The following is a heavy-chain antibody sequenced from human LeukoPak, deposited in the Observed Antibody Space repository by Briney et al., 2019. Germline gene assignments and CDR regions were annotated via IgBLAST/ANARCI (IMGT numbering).Heavy chain of an antibody. CDR1: GFTFSSYA. CDR2: ISGSGGST. J-gene: IGHJ4*02. CDR3: AKDLRSSGWYHYFDY. V-gene: IGHV3-23*01. Sequence: GGSLRLSCAASGFTFSSYAMSWVRQAPGKGLEWVSAISGSGGSTYYADSVKGRVTISRDNSKNTLYLQMHSLRAEDTAVYYCAKDLRSSGWYHYFDYWGQGTLVTVSS. D-gene: IGHD6-19*01.